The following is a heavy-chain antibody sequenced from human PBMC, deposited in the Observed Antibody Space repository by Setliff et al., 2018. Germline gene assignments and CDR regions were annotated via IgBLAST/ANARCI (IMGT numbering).Heavy chain of an antibody. V-gene: IGHV1-18*01. CDR1: GFTFRNYA. J-gene: IGHJ4*02. D-gene: IGHD3-22*01. Sequence: SVKVSCKASGFTFRNYAISWVRQAPGQGLEWMGWISAYNGDTTYTQNLQGRVTLTTDTSTTTAYMELRSLRSDDTAVYYCARINFYVSSGYYYASDYWGQGTLVTVSS. CDR3: ARINFYVSSGYYYASDY. CDR2: ISAYNGDT.